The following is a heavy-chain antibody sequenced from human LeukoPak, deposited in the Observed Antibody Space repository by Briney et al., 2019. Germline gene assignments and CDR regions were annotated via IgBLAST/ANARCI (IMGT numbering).Heavy chain of an antibody. Sequence: ASVKVSCKTSGYTFTSYYIHWVRQAPGQGLEWMGIINLSSGATNYAQKFQDRVTMTRDTSTSTVYMELSSQTSEDTAVYYCARATNFYYYYGMDVWGQGTTVTVSS. J-gene: IGHJ6*02. CDR3: ARATNFYYYYGMDV. CDR2: INLSSGAT. CDR1: GYTFTSYY. V-gene: IGHV1-46*01. D-gene: IGHD1-26*01.